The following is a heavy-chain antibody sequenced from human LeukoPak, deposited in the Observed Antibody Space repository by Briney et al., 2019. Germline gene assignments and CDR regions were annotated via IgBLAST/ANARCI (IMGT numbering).Heavy chain of an antibody. CDR3: AREVVVRGVISFES. V-gene: IGHV4-59*01. D-gene: IGHD3-10*01. CDR1: GGSISYYY. J-gene: IGHJ4*02. CDR2: IYYSGST. Sequence: SETQSLTCTVSGGSISYYYWSWIRQPPGKGLEWIGYIYYSGSTDYNPSLKSRVTISIDTSKNQFSLNLSSVTAADTAVYYCAREVVVRGVISFESWGQGTLVTVSS.